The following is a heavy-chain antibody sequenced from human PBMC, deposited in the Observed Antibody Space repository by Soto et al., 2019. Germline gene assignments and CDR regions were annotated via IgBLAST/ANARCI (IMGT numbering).Heavy chain of an antibody. Sequence: GSLRRAGAASGFTFSSYAMHWVRQAPGKGLEWVAVISYDGSNKYYADSVKGRFTISRDNSKNTLYLQMNSLRAEDTAVYYCARCTKGGSCYRQPGDYWGQGTLVTVSS. CDR1: GFTFSSYA. CDR2: ISYDGSNK. J-gene: IGHJ4*02. D-gene: IGHD2-15*01. V-gene: IGHV3-30-3*01. CDR3: ARCTKGGSCYRQPGDY.